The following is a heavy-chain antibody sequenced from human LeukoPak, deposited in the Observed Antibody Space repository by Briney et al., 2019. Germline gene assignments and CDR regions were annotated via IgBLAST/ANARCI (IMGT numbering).Heavy chain of an antibody. J-gene: IGHJ6*02. V-gene: IGHV4-39*01. CDR3: ARHQPWATIMGPVMDV. CDR2: IYYSGST. Sequence: SETLFLTCTVSGGSISSSSYYWGWIRQPPGKGLEWIGSIYYSGSTYYNPSLKSRVTISVDTSKNQFSLKLNSVTAAGTAVYYCARHQPWATIMGPVMDVWGQGTTVTVSS. CDR1: GGSISSSSYY. D-gene: IGHD5-24*01.